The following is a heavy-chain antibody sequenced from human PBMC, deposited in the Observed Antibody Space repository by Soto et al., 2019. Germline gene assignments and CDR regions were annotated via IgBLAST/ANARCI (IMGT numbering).Heavy chain of an antibody. Sequence: QVQLVESGGGVIQPGKSLRLSCSASGFAFSTYGMHWVRQAPGKGLEWVAVIWADGSRQFYGDSVKGRFTISRDTSKNTLYLQMNSLRVDDTAVYYCVGGTGYWGRSDYWGQGTLVTVSS. J-gene: IGHJ4*02. CDR2: IWADGSRQ. CDR1: GFAFSTYG. CDR3: VGGTGYWGRSDY. D-gene: IGHD3-9*01. V-gene: IGHV3-33*08.